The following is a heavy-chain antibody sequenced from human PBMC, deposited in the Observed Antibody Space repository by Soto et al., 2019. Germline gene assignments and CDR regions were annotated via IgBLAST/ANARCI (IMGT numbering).Heavy chain of an antibody. J-gene: IGHJ4*02. D-gene: IGHD3-3*01. Sequence: QVLLVQSGAEVKEPGASVRVSSKASGYAFTSHTIHWARQAPGQGLEWMGWLIVSHGSPRYAPQFQGRVTFGRDTSATTAYMELSSLTSEDTAVYYCAREPEDGVPGDYWGQGTPVVVSS. CDR3: AREPEDGVPGDY. V-gene: IGHV1-3*01. CDR2: LIVSHGSP. CDR1: GYAFTSHT.